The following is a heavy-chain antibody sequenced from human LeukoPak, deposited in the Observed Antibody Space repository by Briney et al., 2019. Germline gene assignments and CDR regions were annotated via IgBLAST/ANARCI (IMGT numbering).Heavy chain of an antibody. CDR3: ARDGRNYYGSGSYPDY. J-gene: IGHJ4*02. D-gene: IGHD3-10*01. CDR2: INAGNGNT. V-gene: IGHV1-3*01. Sequence: ASVKVSCKASGYTFTSYAMHWVRQAPGQRLEWMGWINAGNGNTKYSQKFQGRVTITRDTSASTAYMELSSLRSEDTAVYYCARDGRNYYGSGSYPDYWGQGTLVTVSS. CDR1: GYTFTSYA.